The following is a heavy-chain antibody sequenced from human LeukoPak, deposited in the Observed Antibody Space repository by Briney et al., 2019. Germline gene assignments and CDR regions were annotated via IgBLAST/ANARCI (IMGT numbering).Heavy chain of an antibody. V-gene: IGHV3-53*01. Sequence: GGSLRLSCAASGFTVSNTYMSWVRQAPGKGLEWVSVIYSEGSAYYADSGKARFTISTNNSKNPLYLQMNSLRAEATAVYYCARDMGYSSSWSLDYWGQGTLVTVSS. D-gene: IGHD6-13*01. J-gene: IGHJ4*02. CDR3: ARDMGYSSSWSLDY. CDR1: GFTVSNTY. CDR2: IYSEGSA.